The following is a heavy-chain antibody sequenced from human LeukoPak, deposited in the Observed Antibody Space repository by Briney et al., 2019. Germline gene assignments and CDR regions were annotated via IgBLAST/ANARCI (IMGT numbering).Heavy chain of an antibody. J-gene: IGHJ4*02. CDR2: ISGSGGST. Sequence: QAGGSLRLSCAASGFTFSSYAMSWVRQAPGKGLEWVSAISGSGGSTYYADSVKGRFTISRDNSKNTLYLQMNSLRAEDTAVYYCARYRTQWLVPEYYFDYWGQGTLVTVSS. D-gene: IGHD6-19*01. CDR1: GFTFSSYA. CDR3: ARYRTQWLVPEYYFDY. V-gene: IGHV3-23*01.